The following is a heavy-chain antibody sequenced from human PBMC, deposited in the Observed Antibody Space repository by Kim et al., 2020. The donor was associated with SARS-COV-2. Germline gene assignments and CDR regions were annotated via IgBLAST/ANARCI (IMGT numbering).Heavy chain of an antibody. V-gene: IGHV3-23*01. CDR3: AKDMGYCSSTRCYYDY. Sequence: SVKGRFTISRDNSKNTLYLQMNSLTAEDTAVYYCAKDMGYCSSTRCYYDYWGQGTLVTVSS. J-gene: IGHJ4*02. D-gene: IGHD2-2*01.